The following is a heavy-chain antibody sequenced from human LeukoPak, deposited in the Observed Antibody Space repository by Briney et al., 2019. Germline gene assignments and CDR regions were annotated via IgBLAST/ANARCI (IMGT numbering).Heavy chain of an antibody. V-gene: IGHV3-23*01. Sequence: PGGSLRLSCAASGFTFSSYAMSWVRQAPGKGLEWVSAISGSGGSTYYADSVKGRFTISRDNSKNTLYLQMNSLRAEDTAVYYCAKVTGKLWFVTYYFDYWGQGTLVTVSS. J-gene: IGHJ4*02. CDR2: ISGSGGST. CDR3: AKVTGKLWFVTYYFDY. CDR1: GFTFSSYA. D-gene: IGHD5-18*01.